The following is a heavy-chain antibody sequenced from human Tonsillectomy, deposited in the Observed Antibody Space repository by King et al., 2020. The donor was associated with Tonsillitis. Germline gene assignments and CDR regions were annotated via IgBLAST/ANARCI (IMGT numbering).Heavy chain of an antibody. V-gene: IGHV4-39*01. CDR1: GASISNNLYY. CDR3: ARYFYDSSVYTYYFDY. Sequence: LQLQESGPGLVKPSETLSLICSLSGASISNNLYYWGWIRQPPGRGLEWIGSSHYSGAPYYNASLQSRVTISVDTSHNQFSLKLTSVTAADTAVYYCARYFYDSSVYTYYFDYWGQGNLVTVSS. CDR2: SHYSGAP. J-gene: IGHJ4*02. D-gene: IGHD3-22*01.